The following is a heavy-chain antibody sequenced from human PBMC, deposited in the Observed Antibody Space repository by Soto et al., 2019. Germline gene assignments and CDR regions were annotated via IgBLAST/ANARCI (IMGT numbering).Heavy chain of an antibody. D-gene: IGHD3-22*01. CDR2: INPSGGST. J-gene: IGHJ1*01. CDR3: ARGPNYYDSSGQGAAEYFQH. CDR1: GYTFTGYY. V-gene: IGHV1-46*01. Sequence: ASVKVSCKASGYTFTGYYMHWVRQAPGQGLEWMGIINPSGGSTSYAQKFQGRVTMTRDTSTSTVYMELSSLRSEDTAVYYCARGPNYYDSSGQGAAEYFQHWGQGTLVTVSS.